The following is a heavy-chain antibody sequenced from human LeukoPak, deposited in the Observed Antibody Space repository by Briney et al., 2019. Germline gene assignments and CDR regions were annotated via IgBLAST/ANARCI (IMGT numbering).Heavy chain of an antibody. CDR3: ARELIAVAVQTVYYYYMDV. CDR1: GDSFSSNSAA. D-gene: IGHD6-19*01. J-gene: IGHJ6*03. V-gene: IGHV6-1*01. Sequence: SQTLSLTCAISGDSFSSNSAAWNWLRQSPSRGLEWLGRTYYRSKWYNDYAVSVKSLITINPDTSKNQFSLQLNSVAPEDTAVYYCARELIAVAVQTVYYYYMDVWGKGTTVTVSS. CDR2: TYYRSKWYN.